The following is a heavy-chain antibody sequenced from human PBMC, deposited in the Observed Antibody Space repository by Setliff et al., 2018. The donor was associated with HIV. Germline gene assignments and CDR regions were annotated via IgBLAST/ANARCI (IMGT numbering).Heavy chain of an antibody. V-gene: IGHV4-59*01. J-gene: IGHJ6*03. CDR2: IYYSGST. CDR3: ARGHMLITYYYYYYMDV. Sequence: SLTCTVSGGSISSYYWSWIRQPPGKGLEWIGYIYYSGSTNYNPSLKSRVTISVDTSKNQFSLKLSSVTAADTAVYYCARGHMLITYYYYYYMDVWGKGTTVTVS. CDR1: GGSISSYY. D-gene: IGHD3-10*02.